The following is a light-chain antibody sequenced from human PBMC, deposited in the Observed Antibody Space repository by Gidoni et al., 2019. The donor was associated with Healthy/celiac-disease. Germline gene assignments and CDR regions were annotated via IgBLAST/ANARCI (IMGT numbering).Light chain of an antibody. Sequence: EIVLTQSPGTLSLSPGERATLSCRASQSVSSSYLAWYQQQPGQAPRLLIYGASSRATGIPDRFSGSGSGTDFTLTISRLEPEDFAVYYCQQYGSSQGWTFGQGTKVEIK. CDR1: QSVSSSY. J-gene: IGKJ1*01. CDR2: GAS. V-gene: IGKV3-20*01. CDR3: QQYGSSQGWT.